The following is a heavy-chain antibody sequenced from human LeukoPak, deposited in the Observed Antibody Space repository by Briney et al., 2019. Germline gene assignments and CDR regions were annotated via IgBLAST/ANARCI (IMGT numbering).Heavy chain of an antibody. CDR2: INHSGST. D-gene: IGHD2-2*01. Sequence: SETLSLTCAVYGGSFSGYYWSWIRQPPGKGPEWIGEINHSGSTNYNPSLKSRVTISVDTSKNQFSLKLSSVTAADTAVYYCARGPHIVVVPARRPWGGVDYWGQGTLVTVSS. V-gene: IGHV4-34*01. J-gene: IGHJ4*02. CDR1: GGSFSGYY. CDR3: ARGPHIVVVPARRPWGGVDY.